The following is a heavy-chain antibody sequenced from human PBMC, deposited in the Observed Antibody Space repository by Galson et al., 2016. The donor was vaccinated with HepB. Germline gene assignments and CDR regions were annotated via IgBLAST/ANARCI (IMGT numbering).Heavy chain of an antibody. CDR1: GFTFGSYG. V-gene: IGHV3-33*01. D-gene: IGHD2-2*01. J-gene: IGHJ4*02. CDR2: IWYDGGKK. Sequence: SLRLSCAASGFTFGSYGMHWVRQAPGKGLEWVAVIWYDGGKKYYADSVKGRFAISRDNSKNTLYLQMNSLRAEDTAVYYCASACSSTTCYGDFDYWGQGTLVTVSS. CDR3: ASACSSTTCYGDFDY.